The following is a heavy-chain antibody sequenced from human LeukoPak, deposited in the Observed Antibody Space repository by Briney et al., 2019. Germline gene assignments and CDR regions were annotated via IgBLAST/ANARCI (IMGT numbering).Heavy chain of an antibody. D-gene: IGHD4-11*01. CDR3: ATTEELQYGSGFDP. CDR1: GYTLTELS. V-gene: IGHV1-24*01. J-gene: IGHJ5*02. Sequence: ASVKVSCTVSGYTLTELSMHWVRQAPGKGLEWMGGFDPEDGETIYAQKFQGRVTMTEDTSTDTAYMELSSLRPEDTAVYYCATTEELQYGSGFDPWSQGTLVTVSS. CDR2: FDPEDGET.